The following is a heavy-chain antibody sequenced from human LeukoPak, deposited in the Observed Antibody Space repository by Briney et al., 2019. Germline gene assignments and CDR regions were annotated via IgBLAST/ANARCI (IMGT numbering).Heavy chain of an antibody. J-gene: IGHJ6*03. V-gene: IGHV4-34*01. CDR3: ARSFRYGYYYYYYMDV. D-gene: IGHD1-14*01. CDR1: GGSFSGYY. Sequence: SETLSLTCAVYGGSFSGYYWSWIRQPPGKGLEGIGEINHSGSTNYNPSLKSRVTISVDTSKNQFSLKLSSVTAADTAVYYCARSFRYGYYYYYYMDVWGKGTTVTVSS. CDR2: INHSGST.